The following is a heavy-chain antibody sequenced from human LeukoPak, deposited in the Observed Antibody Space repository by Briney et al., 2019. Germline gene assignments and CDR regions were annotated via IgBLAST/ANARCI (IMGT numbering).Heavy chain of an antibody. J-gene: IGHJ4*02. CDR2: IYYSGST. Sequence: TSETLSLTCTVSGGSISGYYWSWIRQPPGKGPEWIGYIYYSGSTNYNPSLKSRVTISVDTSKNQFSLKMNSVTAADTAVYYCASLASSGWSHCDYWGQGTLVTVSS. CDR1: GGSISGYY. CDR3: ASLASSGWSHCDY. V-gene: IGHV4-59*08. D-gene: IGHD6-19*01.